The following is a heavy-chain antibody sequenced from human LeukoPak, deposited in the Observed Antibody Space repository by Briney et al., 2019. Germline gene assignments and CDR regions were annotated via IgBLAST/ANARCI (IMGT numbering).Heavy chain of an antibody. CDR1: GGSISGYY. CDR3: ARKGPEHLPTYFDH. J-gene: IGHJ4*02. V-gene: IGHV4-4*08. D-gene: IGHD3-3*02. Sequence: SETLSLTCTVSGGSISGYYWNWIRQSPGQGLEWIGYIWPSGSTNYNPSLSGRVAISLDKSRNHFTLMVTAVTAADTAFYYCARKGPEHLPTYFDHWGRGILVTVSS. CDR2: IWPSGST.